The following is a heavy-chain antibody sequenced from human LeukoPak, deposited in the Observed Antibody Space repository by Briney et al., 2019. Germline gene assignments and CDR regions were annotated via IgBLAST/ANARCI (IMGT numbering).Heavy chain of an antibody. J-gene: IGHJ4*02. CDR3: AREVPVAGTDIRGPMVDY. Sequence: ASVKVSCKASGYTFTGYYMHWVRQAPGQGLEWMGWINPNSGGTNYAQKFQGRVTMTRDTSISTAYMELSRLRSDDTAVYYCAREVPVAGTDIRGPMVDYWGQGTLVTVSS. D-gene: IGHD6-19*01. V-gene: IGHV1-2*02. CDR2: INPNSGGT. CDR1: GYTFTGYY.